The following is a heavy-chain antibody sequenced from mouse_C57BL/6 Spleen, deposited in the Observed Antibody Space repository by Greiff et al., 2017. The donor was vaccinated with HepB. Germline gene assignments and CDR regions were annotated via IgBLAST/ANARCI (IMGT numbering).Heavy chain of an antibody. CDR3: ARSLDGYYFDY. Sequence: VQLQQSGAELMKPGASVKLSCKATGYTFTGYWIEWVKQRPGHGLEWIGEILPGSGNTNYNEKFKGKATFTADTSSNTAYMQLSSLTTEDSAIYYCARSLDGYYFDYWGQGTTLTVSS. CDR1: GYTFTGYW. D-gene: IGHD2-3*01. V-gene: IGHV1-9*01. J-gene: IGHJ2*01. CDR2: ILPGSGNT.